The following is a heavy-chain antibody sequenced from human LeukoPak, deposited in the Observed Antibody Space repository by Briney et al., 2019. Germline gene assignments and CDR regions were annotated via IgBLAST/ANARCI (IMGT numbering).Heavy chain of an antibody. V-gene: IGHV1-69*05. CDR3: ARGSYSSGYSGY. J-gene: IGHJ4*02. CDR2: IIPIFGTA. CDR1: GGTFSSYA. D-gene: IGHD3-22*01. Sequence: GASVKVSXKASGGTFSSYAISWVRQAPGQGLEWMGRIIPIFGTANYAQKFQGRVTITTDESTSTAYMELSSLRSEDTAVYYCARGSYSSGYSGYWGQGTLVTVSS.